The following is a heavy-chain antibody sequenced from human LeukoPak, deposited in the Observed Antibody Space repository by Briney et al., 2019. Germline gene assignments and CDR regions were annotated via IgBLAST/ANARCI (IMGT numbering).Heavy chain of an antibody. V-gene: IGHV3-48*03. CDR3: AKGRLPYYYMDV. D-gene: IGHD5-18*01. Sequence: GGSLRLSCAASGFTFSSYEMNWVRQAPGKGLEWVSYISSSGSTIYYADSVKGRFTISRDNAENSLYLQMNSLRAEDTAVYYCAKGRLPYYYMDVWGKGTTVTVSS. CDR2: ISSSGSTI. J-gene: IGHJ6*03. CDR1: GFTFSSYE.